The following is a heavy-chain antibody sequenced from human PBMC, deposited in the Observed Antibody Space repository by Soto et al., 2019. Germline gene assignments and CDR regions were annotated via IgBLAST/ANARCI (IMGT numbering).Heavy chain of an antibody. CDR1: GFTFSDYY. D-gene: IGHD3-3*01. CDR3: ARSSAYYDFWSGYYTYNWFDP. CDR2: ISSSGSTI. Sequence: PGGSLRLSCAASGFTFSDYYMSWIRQAPGKGLEWVSYISSSGSTIYYADSVKGRFTISRDNAKNSLYLQMNSLRAEDTAVYYCARSSAYYDFWSGYYTYNWFDPWGQGTLVTVYS. J-gene: IGHJ5*02. V-gene: IGHV3-11*01.